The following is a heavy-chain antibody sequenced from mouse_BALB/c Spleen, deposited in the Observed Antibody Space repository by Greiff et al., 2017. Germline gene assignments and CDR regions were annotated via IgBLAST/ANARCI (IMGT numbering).Heavy chain of an antibody. V-gene: IGHV1S81*02. CDR3: ARWRGPYYFDY. D-gene: IGHD3-3*01. CDR1: GYTFTSYW. Sequence: QVQLQQPGAELVKPGASVKLSCKASGYTFTSYWMHWVKQRPGQGLEWIGEINPSNGRTNYNEKFKSKATLTVDKSSSTAYMQLSSLTSEDSAVYYCARWRGPYYFDYWGQGTTLTVSS. CDR2: INPSNGRT. J-gene: IGHJ2*01.